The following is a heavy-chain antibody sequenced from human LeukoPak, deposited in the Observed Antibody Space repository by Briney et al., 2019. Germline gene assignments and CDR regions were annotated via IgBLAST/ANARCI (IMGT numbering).Heavy chain of an antibody. D-gene: IGHD3-10*01. CDR3: AKDRGPMVRGEEDY. CDR2: ISGSGGST. J-gene: IGHJ4*02. V-gene: IGHV3-23*01. CDR1: GFTFSSYS. Sequence: PGGSLRLSCAASGFTFSSYSMNWVRQAPGKGLEWVSAISGSGGSTYYADSVKGRFTISRDNSKNTLYLQMNSLRAEDTAVYYCAKDRGPMVRGEEDYWGQGTLVTVSS.